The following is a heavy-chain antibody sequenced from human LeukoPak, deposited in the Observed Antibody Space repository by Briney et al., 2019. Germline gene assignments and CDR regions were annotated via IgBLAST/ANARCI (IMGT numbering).Heavy chain of an antibody. D-gene: IGHD6-19*01. Sequence: SQTLSLTCAVSGGSISSGSYYWTWIRQPAGKGLEWIGHLYTSGTTSYNPSLQSRVTISADTSKHQFSLRLTSVTAADTAVYYCARAGGSVGWYGTIDSWGQGTLVTVSS. CDR1: GGSISSGSYY. V-gene: IGHV4-61*09. CDR3: ARAGGSVGWYGTIDS. CDR2: LYTSGTT. J-gene: IGHJ4*02.